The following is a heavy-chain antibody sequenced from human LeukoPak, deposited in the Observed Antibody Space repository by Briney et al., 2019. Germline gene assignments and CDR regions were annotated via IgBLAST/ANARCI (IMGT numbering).Heavy chain of an antibody. Sequence: GGSLRLSCAASGFTFSSYAMSWVRQAPGKGLEWVAVISYDGSNKYYADSVKGRFTISRDNSKNTLYLQMNSLRAEDTAVYYCARDLDCSSTSCYTGENYFDYWGQGTLVTVSS. CDR2: ISYDGSNK. J-gene: IGHJ4*02. CDR1: GFTFSSYA. D-gene: IGHD2-2*02. CDR3: ARDLDCSSTSCYTGENYFDY. V-gene: IGHV3-30-3*01.